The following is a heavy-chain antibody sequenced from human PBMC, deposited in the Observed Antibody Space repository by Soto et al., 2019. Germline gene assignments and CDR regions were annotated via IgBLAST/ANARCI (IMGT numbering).Heavy chain of an antibody. J-gene: IGHJ6*03. CDR2: MNPNSGNT. CDR1: GYTFTSYD. CDR3: ARTTVTTSYYYYYMDV. V-gene: IGHV1-8*01. D-gene: IGHD4-4*01. Sequence: ASVKVSCKASGYTFTSYDINWVRQATGQGLEWMGWMNPNSGNTGYAQKFQGRVTMTRNTSISTAYMELSSLRSEDTAVYYCARTTVTTSYYYYYMDVWGKGTTVTVSS.